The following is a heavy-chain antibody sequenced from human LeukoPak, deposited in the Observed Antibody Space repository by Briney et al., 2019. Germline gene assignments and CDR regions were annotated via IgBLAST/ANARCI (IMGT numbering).Heavy chain of an antibody. CDR1: GFSITRGDY. Sequence: SETLSLTCDVSGFSITRGDYWGWIRQSPGRGLEWIGSISHSGDTYYIPSLRSRVTMSLDTSRNQFSLDLRSVSAADTAVYFCARVGPLAVGTGKRVYSFDYWGQGTLVTVSS. V-gene: IGHV4-38-2*01. D-gene: IGHD1-1*01. J-gene: IGHJ4*02. CDR3: ARVGPLAVGTGKRVYSFDY. CDR2: ISHSGDT.